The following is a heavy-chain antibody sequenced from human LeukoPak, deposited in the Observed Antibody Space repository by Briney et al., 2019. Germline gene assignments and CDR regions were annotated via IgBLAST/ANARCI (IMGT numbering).Heavy chain of an antibody. J-gene: IGHJ6*03. CDR1: RLIFSDYY. V-gene: IGHV3-11*01. Sequence: GGSLRLSCAASRLIFSDYYLTWIRQAPGKGLEWVSYISSSGTSISYADSVKGRFTISRDNANNSLYLHMNSLRADDTAIYYCARVKTAWHSEVNYYFYYMDVWGNGTTVTVSS. CDR3: ARVKTAWHSEVNYYFYYMDV. D-gene: IGHD1-1*01. CDR2: ISSSGTSI.